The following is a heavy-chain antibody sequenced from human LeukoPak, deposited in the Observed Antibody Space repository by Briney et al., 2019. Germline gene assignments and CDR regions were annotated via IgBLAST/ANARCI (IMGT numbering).Heavy chain of an antibody. CDR1: GFTFSSYS. D-gene: IGHD3-3*01. J-gene: IGHJ6*04. Sequence: PGGSLRLSCAASGFTFSSYSMNWVHQAPGKGLEWVSSISSSSYIYYADSVRGRFTISRDNAKNSLYLQMNSLRAEDTAVYYCARSLLYDSPDVWGKGATVTVSS. V-gene: IGHV3-21*01. CDR2: ISSSSYI. CDR3: ARSLLYDSPDV.